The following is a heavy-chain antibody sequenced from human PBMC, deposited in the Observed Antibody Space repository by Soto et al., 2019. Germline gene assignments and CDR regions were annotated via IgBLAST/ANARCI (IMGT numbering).Heavy chain of an antibody. V-gene: IGHV4-30-4*01. CDR1: GGSITSDYSC. D-gene: IGHD7-27*01. Sequence: QVQLQESGPGLVKPSQTLSLTCTVSGGSITSDYSCWSWIRQPTGEGLEWIGHIFDSGTTYTNPSLSSQVAISLDTSKNHFSLTLSSVTAADTAVDYCARGPSGDKVHYLGQGALVTVSS. J-gene: IGHJ4*02. CDR3: ARGPSGDKVHY. CDR2: IFDSGTT.